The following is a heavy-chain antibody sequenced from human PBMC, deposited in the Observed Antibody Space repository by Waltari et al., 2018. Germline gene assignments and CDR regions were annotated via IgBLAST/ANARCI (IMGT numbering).Heavy chain of an antibody. D-gene: IGHD6-13*01. CDR3: ARALAAAWFDP. Sequence: QLQESGPGLLKPSQTLSLTCNVSGGSISSGNYYWSWIRQPPGKGLEWIGSIYHSGSTYYNPSLKSRVTISVDTSKNQFSLKLSSVTAADTAVYYCARALAAAWFDPWGQGTLVTVSS. CDR1: GGSISSGNYY. J-gene: IGHJ5*02. CDR2: IYHSGST. V-gene: IGHV4-39*07.